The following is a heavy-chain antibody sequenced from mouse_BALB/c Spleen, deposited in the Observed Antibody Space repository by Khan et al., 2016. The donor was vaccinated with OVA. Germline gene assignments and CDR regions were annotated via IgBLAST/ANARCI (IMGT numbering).Heavy chain of an antibody. CDR1: GYSITSDYA. Sequence: EVQLQESGPGLVKPSQTLSLTCTVTGYSITSDYAWNWIRQFPGNKLEWMGYISSSDSTNYNPALKSRISITRNTSKHQFLLKLNTVTTEDTATYYCARQASRYNYAVDYWGQGTSVTVSS. D-gene: IGHD1-3*01. J-gene: IGHJ4*01. CDR3: ARQASRYNYAVDY. CDR2: ISSSDST. V-gene: IGHV3-2*02.